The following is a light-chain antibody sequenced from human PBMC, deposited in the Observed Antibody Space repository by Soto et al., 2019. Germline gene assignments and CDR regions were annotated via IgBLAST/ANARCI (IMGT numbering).Light chain of an antibody. V-gene: IGLV2-14*01. Sequence: QSALTQPASVSGSPGQSITFSCTGTRRDVGGYNYVSWYQQYPGKSPKLLIYEVTHRPSGVSNRFSGSKSGNTASLTISGLQAEDEADYYCSSYTISNTLPFVFGTGTKLTVL. CDR3: SSYTISNTLPFV. CDR1: RRDVGGYNY. J-gene: IGLJ1*01. CDR2: EVT.